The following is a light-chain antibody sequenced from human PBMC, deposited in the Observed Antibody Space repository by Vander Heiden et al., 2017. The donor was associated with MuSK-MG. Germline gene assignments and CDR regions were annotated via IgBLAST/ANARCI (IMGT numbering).Light chain of an antibody. CDR2: GAS. V-gene: IGKV3-15*01. Sequence: EIVMTQSPATLSVSPGERATLSCRASQSVSSNLARYQQKPGQDPRHLIDGASTRATGIPARCSGGGAGTEFTLTTSSLQSEEVAVYYCQQYNNWTRTFGGGTKVEIK. J-gene: IGKJ4*02. CDR1: QSVSSN. CDR3: QQYNNWTRT.